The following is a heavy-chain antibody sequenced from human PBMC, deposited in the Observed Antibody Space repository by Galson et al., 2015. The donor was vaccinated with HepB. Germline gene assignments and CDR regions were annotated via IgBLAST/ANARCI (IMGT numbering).Heavy chain of an antibody. CDR1: GFTFSGYW. D-gene: IGHD6-19*01. J-gene: IGHJ4*02. CDR2: INSDGSST. Sequence: SLRLSCAASGFTFSGYWMHWVRQAPGKGLVWVSRINSDGSSTSYADSVKGRFTISRDNAKNTLYLQMNSLRAEDTAVYYCAGQWLGGGNDYWGQGTLVTVSS. CDR3: AGQWLGGGNDY. V-gene: IGHV3-74*01.